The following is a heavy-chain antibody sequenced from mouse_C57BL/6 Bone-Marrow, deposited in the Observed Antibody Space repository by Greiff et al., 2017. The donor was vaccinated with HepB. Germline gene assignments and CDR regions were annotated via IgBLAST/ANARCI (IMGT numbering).Heavy chain of an antibody. CDR2: IYPRSGNT. CDR3: ARSGVTGFAY. CDR1: GYTFTSYG. Sequence: VKLMESGAELARPGASVKLSCKASGYTFTSYGISWVKQRTGQGLEWIGEIYPRSGNTYYNEKFKGKATLTADKSSSTAYMELRSLTSEDSAVYFCARSGVTGFAYWGQGTLVTVSA. V-gene: IGHV1-81*01. J-gene: IGHJ3*01. D-gene: IGHD2-2*01.